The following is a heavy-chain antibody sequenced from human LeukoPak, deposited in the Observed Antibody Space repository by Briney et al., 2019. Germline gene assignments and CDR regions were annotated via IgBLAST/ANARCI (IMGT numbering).Heavy chain of an antibody. CDR2: INHSEST. V-gene: IGHV4-34*01. Sequence: ASETLSLTCAVYGGSFSGYYWSWIRQPPGKGLEWIGEINHSESTNYNPSLKSRVTISVDTSKRQFSLKMSSVTAADTVVYYCARGRRWLQLHGNWFDPWGQGTLVTVPS. CDR3: ARGRRWLQLHGNWFDP. D-gene: IGHD5-24*01. CDR1: GGSFSGYY. J-gene: IGHJ5*02.